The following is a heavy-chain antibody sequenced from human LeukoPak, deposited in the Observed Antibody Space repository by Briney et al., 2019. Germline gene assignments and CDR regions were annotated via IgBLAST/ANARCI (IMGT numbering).Heavy chain of an antibody. CDR2: IIPIFGTA. Sequence: ASVKVSCKASGGTFSSYAISWVRQAPGQGLEWMGGIIPIFGTANYAQKFQGRVTITADKSTSTAYMELSSLRSEDTAVYYCARRTGTTDERGFDPWGQGTLVTVSS. V-gene: IGHV1-69*06. CDR3: ARRTGTTDERGFDP. D-gene: IGHD1-7*01. CDR1: GGTFSSYA. J-gene: IGHJ5*02.